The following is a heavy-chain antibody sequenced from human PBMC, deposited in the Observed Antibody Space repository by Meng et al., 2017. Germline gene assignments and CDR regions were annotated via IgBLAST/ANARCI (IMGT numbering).Heavy chain of an antibody. CDR1: GGSFSSGNW. Sequence: QVQLQESGPGLVKPSQTLSLTCTVSGGSFSSGNWWGWVRQPPGKGLEWIGEIFHTGNTNYNPSLQSRVSLSIDKSKSQFSLKMISVTAADTAIYYCVNYCSGGKCSPNEKTQHWGQGTLVTVSS. V-gene: IGHV4-4*02. D-gene: IGHD2-15*01. CDR3: VNYCSGGKCSPNEKTQH. J-gene: IGHJ1*01. CDR2: IFHTGNT.